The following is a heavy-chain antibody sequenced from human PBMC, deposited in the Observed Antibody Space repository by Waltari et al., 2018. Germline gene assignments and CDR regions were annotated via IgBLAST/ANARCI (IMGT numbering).Heavy chain of an antibody. D-gene: IGHD3-3*01. V-gene: IGHV3-30*02. CDR3: AKSKQGSDIWSSP. CDR1: GFTLTASG. Sequence: QVQLVESGGGVVQPGGSLTVSCEASGFTLTASGMHWVRQAPGKGLEGVSFIRHDGSQMSYSDSVEGRFTLSRDDSKNTLFLQMSSLRAEDTAVYYCAKSKQGSDIWSSPWGQGTLVFVSS. J-gene: IGHJ5*02. CDR2: IRHDGSQM.